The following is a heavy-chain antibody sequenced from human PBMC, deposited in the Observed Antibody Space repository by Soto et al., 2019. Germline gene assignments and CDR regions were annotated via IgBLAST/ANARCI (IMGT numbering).Heavy chain of an antibody. CDR3: ARGGGVLGGNYYYSGWDV. CDR1: GGTFSSYA. J-gene: IGHJ6*02. CDR2: IIPIFGTA. Sequence: ASVKVSCKASGGTFSSYAISWVRQAPGQGLEWMGGIIPIFGTANYAQKFQGRVTITADESTSTAYMELSSLRSEDTAVYYCARGGGVLGGNYYYSGWDVWGQGPTVTVPS. V-gene: IGHV1-69*13. D-gene: IGHD3-10*01.